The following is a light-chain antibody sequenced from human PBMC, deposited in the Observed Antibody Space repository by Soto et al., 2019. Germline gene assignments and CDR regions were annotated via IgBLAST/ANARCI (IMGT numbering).Light chain of an antibody. CDR1: QSISNW. Sequence: IQMTQSPSTLSASVGDRVTITCRASQSISNWLAWYQQKPGKAPKLLIDDASSLESGVPSRFSGSGSGTEFTLTISSLQPDDFATYYCQQYNSYSGTFGQGTKVDIK. J-gene: IGKJ1*01. V-gene: IGKV1-5*01. CDR2: DAS. CDR3: QQYNSYSGT.